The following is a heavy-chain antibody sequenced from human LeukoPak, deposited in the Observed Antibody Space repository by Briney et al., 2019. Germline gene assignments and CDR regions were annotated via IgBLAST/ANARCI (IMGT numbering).Heavy chain of an antibody. CDR1: GYTFTDYS. J-gene: IGHJ5*02. Sequence: ASVKVSCKPSGYTFTDYSIHWLRQVPGQGPEWIGWINPKNGGTNYAQTFQGRVTMTRDTSITTAYMELSSLRSDDTAVYYCARDLYCNSAKCYSIWFDTWGQGTLVTVSS. CDR3: ARDLYCNSAKCYSIWFDT. V-gene: IGHV1-2*02. D-gene: IGHD2/OR15-2a*01. CDR2: INPKNGGT.